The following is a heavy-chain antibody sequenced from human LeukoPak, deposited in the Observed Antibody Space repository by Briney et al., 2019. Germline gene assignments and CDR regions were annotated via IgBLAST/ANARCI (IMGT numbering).Heavy chain of an antibody. CDR3: AKASGSGWYRPLDQ. CDR1: GFTFSNYP. Sequence: GGSLRLSCAASGFTFSNYPMNWVRQAPGKGLEWVSSFSGSGTNTYYADSVEGRFNFSRDNSNNTLYLQMSSLRVEDTAIFYCAKASGSGWYRPLDQWGQGTLVTVSS. D-gene: IGHD6-19*01. CDR2: FSGSGTNT. J-gene: IGHJ4*02. V-gene: IGHV3-23*01.